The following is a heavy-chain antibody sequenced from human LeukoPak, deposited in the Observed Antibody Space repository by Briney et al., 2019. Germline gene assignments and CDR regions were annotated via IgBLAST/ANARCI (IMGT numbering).Heavy chain of an antibody. CDR1: GFTLSSYS. Sequence: GGSLRLSCAASGFTLSSYSMNWVRQAPGKGLEWVSSISRSSAYTYYADSVKGRFTISRDNAKNSLYLQTNSLRAEDTAVYYCASFPPYMVRTDAFDIWGQGTMATVSS. CDR2: ISRSSAYT. V-gene: IGHV3-21*01. J-gene: IGHJ3*02. CDR3: ASFPPYMVRTDAFDI. D-gene: IGHD3-10*01.